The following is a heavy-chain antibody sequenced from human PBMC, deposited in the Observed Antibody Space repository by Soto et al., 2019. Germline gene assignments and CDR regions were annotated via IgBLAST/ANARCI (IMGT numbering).Heavy chain of an antibody. CDR3: ARGRVVPAATYFDY. V-gene: IGHV4-34*01. D-gene: IGHD2-2*01. CDR1: GGSFSGYY. CDR2: INHSGST. J-gene: IGHJ4*02. Sequence: SETLSLTCAVYGGSFSGYYWSWIRQPPGKGLEWIGEINHSGSTNYNPSLKSRVTISVDTSKNQFSLKLSSVTAADTAVCYCARGRVVPAATYFDYWGQGTLVTVSS.